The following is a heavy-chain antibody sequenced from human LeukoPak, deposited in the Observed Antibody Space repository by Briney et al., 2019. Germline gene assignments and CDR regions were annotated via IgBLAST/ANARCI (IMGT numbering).Heavy chain of an antibody. CDR1: GFTVSSNY. V-gene: IGHV3-66*01. CDR2: IYSGGST. D-gene: IGHD3-3*01. CDR3: ARAPGVLNWVSLIYYFDN. Sequence: AGGSLRLSCAASGFTVSSNYMSWVRQAPGKGLEWVSVIYSGGSTYYADSVKGRFTISRDNSKNTLYLQMDSLRPEDTAVYYCARAPGVLNWVSLIYYFDNWGQGTLVTVSS. J-gene: IGHJ4*02.